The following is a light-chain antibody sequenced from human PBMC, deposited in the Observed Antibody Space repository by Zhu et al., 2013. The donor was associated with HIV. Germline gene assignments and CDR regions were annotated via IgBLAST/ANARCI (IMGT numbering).Light chain of an antibody. Sequence: SYELTQPPSVSVSPGQTASITCSGDNLGKNLVCWYQQRPGQSPVLLIYQDTKRPSGIPERFFASNSGNTATLTISGTQATDEADYFCQAWDNTPAFGGGTKLTVL. J-gene: IGLJ2*01. V-gene: IGLV3-1*01. CDR3: QAWDNTPA. CDR2: QDT. CDR1: NLGKNL.